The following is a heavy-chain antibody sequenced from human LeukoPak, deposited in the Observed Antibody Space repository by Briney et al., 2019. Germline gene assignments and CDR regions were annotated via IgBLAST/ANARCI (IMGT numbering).Heavy chain of an antibody. Sequence: PSETLSLTCTVSGGSTSSGSYYWSWIRQPAGKGLEWIGRIYTSGSTNYNPSLKSRVTISVDTSKNQFSLKLSSVTAADTAVYYCARVSGLEYSTNYGDYWGQGTLVTVSS. CDR3: ARVSGLEYSTNYGDY. V-gene: IGHV4-61*02. J-gene: IGHJ4*02. D-gene: IGHD2-2*01. CDR1: GGSTSSGSYY. CDR2: IYTSGST.